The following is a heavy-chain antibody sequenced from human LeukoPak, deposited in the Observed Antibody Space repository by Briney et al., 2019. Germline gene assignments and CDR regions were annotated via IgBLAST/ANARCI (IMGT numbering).Heavy chain of an antibody. CDR1: GGSINSYY. V-gene: IGHV4-59*01. D-gene: IGHD3-22*01. CDR2: IYYSGST. Sequence: SETLSLTCTVSGGSINSYYWSWIRQPPGKGLEWIGYIYYSGSTNYNPSLKSRVTISLDTSKNQFSLKLSSVTAADTAVYYCARAQSSYFSSGVLSWSQGTLVTVSS. CDR3: ARAQSSYFSSGVLS. J-gene: IGHJ4*02.